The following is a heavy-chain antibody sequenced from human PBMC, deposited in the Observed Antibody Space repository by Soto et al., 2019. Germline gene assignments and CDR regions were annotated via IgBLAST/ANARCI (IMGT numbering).Heavy chain of an antibody. D-gene: IGHD2-15*01. CDR2: IYWDDDK. J-gene: IGHJ6*02. CDR3: AHSRIGPHRPSYYGMDV. Sequence: ESGPTLVNPTQTLTLTCTFSGFSLSTSGVGVGWIRQPPGKALEWLALIYWDDDKRYSPSLKSRLTITKDTSKNQVVLTMTNMDPVDTATYYCAHSRIGPHRPSYYGMDVWGQGTTVTVSS. CDR1: GFSLSTSGVG. V-gene: IGHV2-5*02.